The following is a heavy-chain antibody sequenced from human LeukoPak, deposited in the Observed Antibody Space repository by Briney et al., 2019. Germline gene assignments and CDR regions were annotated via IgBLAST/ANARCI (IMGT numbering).Heavy chain of an antibody. CDR1: GYSFTSYW. V-gene: IGHV5-51*01. Sequence: GESLKISCKGSGYSFTSYWIGWVRQMPGKGLEWMGIIYPGDSDTRYSPSFQGQVTISADKSISTAYLQWSSLRASDTAIYYCARRGQEGPAASPYYYHSMDVWGQGTTVTVSS. J-gene: IGHJ6*02. CDR3: ARRGQEGPAASPYYYHSMDV. CDR2: IYPGDSDT. D-gene: IGHD2-2*01.